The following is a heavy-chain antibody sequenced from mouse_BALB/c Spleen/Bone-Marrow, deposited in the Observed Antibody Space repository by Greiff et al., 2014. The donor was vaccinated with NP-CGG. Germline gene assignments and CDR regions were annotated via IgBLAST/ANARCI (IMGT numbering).Heavy chain of an antibody. Sequence: EVQLEESGGGLVKPGGSLKLSCTASGFTFSDYYMYWVRQTPEKRLEWVATISDGGIYTYYPDSVKGRFTISRDNAKNNSYLQMNSMKWEDAAMYDYARAGEKYGGLDYSGQGTSVTVSS. V-gene: IGHV5-4*02. CDR1: GFTFSDYY. CDR3: ARAGEKYGGLDY. J-gene: IGHJ4*01. CDR2: ISDGGIYT. D-gene: IGHD1-1*02.